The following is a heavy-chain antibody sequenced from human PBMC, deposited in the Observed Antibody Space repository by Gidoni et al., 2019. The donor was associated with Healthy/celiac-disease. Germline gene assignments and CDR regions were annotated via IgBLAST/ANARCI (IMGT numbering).Heavy chain of an antibody. J-gene: IGHJ4*02. CDR2: MSSSSSYI. CDR1: GFTFSSYS. CDR3: ASLGTLVGATPFDY. V-gene: IGHV3-21*01. D-gene: IGHD1-26*01. Sequence: EVQLLESGGGLVKPGGSLRLSCAASGFTFSSYSMNWVGQAPGKGMEWGSSMSSSSSYIYYADSVKGRFTISRDNAKNSLYLQMNSLRAEDTAVYYCASLGTLVGATPFDYWGQGTLVTVSS.